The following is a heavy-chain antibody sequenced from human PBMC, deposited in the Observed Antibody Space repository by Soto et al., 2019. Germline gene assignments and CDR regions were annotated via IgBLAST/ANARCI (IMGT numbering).Heavy chain of an antibody. Sequence: SETLSLTCTVSGGSISSYYWSWIRQPPGKGLEWIGYIYYSGSTNYDPSLKSRVTISVDTSKNQFSLKLSSVTAADTAVYYCAGPPLGYCRGGSCYSNAHAFDIGGQGKMVTVSS. CDR2: IYYSGST. CDR3: AGPPLGYCRGGSCYSNAHAFDI. D-gene: IGHD2-15*01. J-gene: IGHJ3*02. CDR1: GGSISSYY. V-gene: IGHV4-59*01.